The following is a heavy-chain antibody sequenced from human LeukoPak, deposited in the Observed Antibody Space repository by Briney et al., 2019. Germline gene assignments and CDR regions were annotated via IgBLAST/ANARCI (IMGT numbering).Heavy chain of an antibody. Sequence: SETLSLTCTVSGGSISSGSYYWSWIRQPAGKGLVWIGRIYTSGSTNYNPSLKSRVTISVDTSKNQFSLKLSSVTAADTAVYYCARDHGYDFWSGYYYIDYWGQGTLVTVSS. CDR3: ARDHGYDFWSGYYYIDY. D-gene: IGHD3-3*01. CDR2: IYTSGST. V-gene: IGHV4-61*02. CDR1: GGSISSGSYY. J-gene: IGHJ4*02.